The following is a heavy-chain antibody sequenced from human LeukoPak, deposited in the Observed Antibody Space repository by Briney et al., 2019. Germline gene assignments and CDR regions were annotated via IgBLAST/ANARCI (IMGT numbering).Heavy chain of an antibody. Sequence: GGSLRLSCAASGFIFSPYAMSWVRQAPGKGLEWVAGIAGGDDRFYADSVKGRFSISRDNSKNSLYLQMNSLRAEDTAVYYCARDSGSPIFDYWGQGTLVTVSS. CDR2: IAGGDDR. CDR1: GFIFSPYA. D-gene: IGHD1-26*01. V-gene: IGHV3-23*01. J-gene: IGHJ4*02. CDR3: ARDSGSPIFDY.